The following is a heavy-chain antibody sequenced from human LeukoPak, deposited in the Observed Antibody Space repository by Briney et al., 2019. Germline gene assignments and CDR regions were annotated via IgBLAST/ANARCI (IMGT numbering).Heavy chain of an antibody. J-gene: IGHJ4*02. CDR1: GFTFSSYA. V-gene: IGHV3-23*01. CDR2: ISGSGGST. D-gene: IGHD3-3*01. Sequence: GGSLRLSCAASGFTFSSYAMSWVRQAPGKGLEWVSVISGSGGSTYYADSEKGRFTISRDNSKNTLYLQMNSLRAEDTAVYYCAKDPGGGSDYDFWSGYYMSGYFDYWGQGTLVTVSS. CDR3: AKDPGGGSDYDFWSGYYMSGYFDY.